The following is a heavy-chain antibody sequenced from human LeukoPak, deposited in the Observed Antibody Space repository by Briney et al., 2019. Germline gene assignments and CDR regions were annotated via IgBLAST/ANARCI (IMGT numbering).Heavy chain of an antibody. J-gene: IGHJ4*02. CDR2: IIPIFGTA. V-gene: IGHV1-69*05. CDR1: GGTFSSYA. Sequence: GASVKVSCKASGGTFSSYAISWVRQAPGQGLEWMGGIIPIFGTANYAQKFQGRVTITTDESTSTAYMELSSLRSEDTAVYYCAREGRVYDILTGYYPKYCYFDYWGQGTLVTVSS. D-gene: IGHD3-9*01. CDR3: AREGRVYDILTGYYPKYCYFDY.